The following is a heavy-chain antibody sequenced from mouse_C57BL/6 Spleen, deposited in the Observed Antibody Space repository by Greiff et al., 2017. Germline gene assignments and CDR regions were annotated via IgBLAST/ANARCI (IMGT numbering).Heavy chain of an antibody. V-gene: IGHV1-55*01. J-gene: IGHJ2*01. CDR2: IYPGSGST. D-gene: IGHD4-1*01. Sequence: VQLQQPGAELVKPGASVKMSCKASGYTFTSYWITWVKQRPGQGLEWIGDIYPGSGSTNYNEKFKSKATLTVDTSSSTAYMQLSSLTSEDSAVYYCARFSANWDVRRYFDYWGQGTTLTVSS. CDR3: ARFSANWDVRRYFDY. CDR1: GYTFTSYW.